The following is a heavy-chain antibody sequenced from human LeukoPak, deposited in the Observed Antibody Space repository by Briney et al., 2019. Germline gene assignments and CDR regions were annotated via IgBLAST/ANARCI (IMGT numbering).Heavy chain of an antibody. CDR3: ATYVWGSPGLMDV. D-gene: IGHD3-16*01. CDR2: INHSGST. V-gene: IGHV4-34*01. Sequence: SETLSLTCAVYGGSFSGYNWTYIRQPPGKGLEWIGEINHSGSTNYNPSLTSRVTISVDTSKNQFSLKLSSVTAADTAVYYCATYVWGSPGLMDVWGQGTTVIVSS. J-gene: IGHJ6*02. CDR1: GGSFSGYN.